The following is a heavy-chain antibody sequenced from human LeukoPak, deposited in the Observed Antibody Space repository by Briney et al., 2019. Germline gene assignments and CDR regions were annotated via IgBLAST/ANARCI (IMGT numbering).Heavy chain of an antibody. D-gene: IGHD6-19*01. V-gene: IGHV3-23*01. Sequence: PGGSLRLSCSASGFTFSSYAMSWVRQAPGKGLEWVSVISGSDDKIFYADSVKGRFTISRDNSKNTLYLQMSSLRAEDAAVYYCAKDSHPPRSGMSFYFDYWGQGTLVSVSS. J-gene: IGHJ4*02. CDR3: AKDSHPPRSGMSFYFDY. CDR2: ISGSDDKI. CDR1: GFTFSSYA.